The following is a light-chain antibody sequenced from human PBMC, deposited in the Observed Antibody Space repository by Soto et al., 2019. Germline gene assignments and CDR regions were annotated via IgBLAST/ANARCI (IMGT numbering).Light chain of an antibody. CDR1: SSNIGAGYD. V-gene: IGLV1-40*01. Sequence: QSVLTQAPSVSGAPGQRVTISCTGSSSNIGAGYDVHWYQQLPGTAPKLLIYGNSNRPSGVPDRFSGSKSGTSASLAITGHQTEDEADYYCQSYDSSLSAVVFGGGTKVTVL. J-gene: IGLJ2*01. CDR3: QSYDSSLSAVV. CDR2: GNS.